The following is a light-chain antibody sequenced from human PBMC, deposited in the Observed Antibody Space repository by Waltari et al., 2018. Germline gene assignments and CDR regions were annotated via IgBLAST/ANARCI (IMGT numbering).Light chain of an antibody. CDR2: EVS. V-gene: IGLV2-14*01. Sequence: QSALTPPASVSGSPGQSITISCTGTSSDVGGYNYVSWYQQHPGKAPKLMIYEVSNRPSGVSNRFSGSKSGNTASRTISGLQAEDEADYYCSSYTSSSTVVFGGGTKLTVL. J-gene: IGLJ2*01. CDR3: SSYTSSSTVV. CDR1: SSDVGGYNY.